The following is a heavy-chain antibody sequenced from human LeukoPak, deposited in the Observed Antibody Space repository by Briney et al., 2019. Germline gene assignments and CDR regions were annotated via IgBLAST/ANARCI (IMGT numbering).Heavy chain of an antibody. D-gene: IGHD4-23*01. CDR1: GGSISSYY. V-gene: IGHV4-59*01. Sequence: SETLSLTCTVSGGSISSYYWSWIRQPPGKGLEWIGYIFYTGSTNYNPSLKSRVTISVLTSKNRFSLKLSSVTAADTAVYYCATLTGGDDAFDLWGQGTMVTVSS. CDR3: ATLTGGDDAFDL. CDR2: IFYTGST. J-gene: IGHJ3*01.